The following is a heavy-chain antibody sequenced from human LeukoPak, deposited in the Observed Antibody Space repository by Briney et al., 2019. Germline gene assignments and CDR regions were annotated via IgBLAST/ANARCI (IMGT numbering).Heavy chain of an antibody. J-gene: IGHJ4*02. CDR1: GGTFSSYA. CDR3: ARDSHPGIAVAVNFDY. V-gene: IGHV1-69*06. CDR2: IIPVFGTT. Sequence: SVKVSCKASGGTFSSYAVSWVRLTPGQGLEWLGGIIPVFGTTTYAQKFQAKVTMTADKSTNTAYLEISSLTSDDTAVYYCARDSHPGIAVAVNFDYWGQGTLVTVSS. D-gene: IGHD6-19*01.